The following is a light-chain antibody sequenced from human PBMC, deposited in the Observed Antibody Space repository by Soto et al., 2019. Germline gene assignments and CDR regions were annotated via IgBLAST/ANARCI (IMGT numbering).Light chain of an antibody. CDR2: AAS. Sequence: QMTQSPSSLSASVGDRVTITCRASQPVTNYLSWYQQKPGKAPKLFIYAASRLQSGVPSRFSGGGSGTDFTLTISSLQSGDFAVYYCQQYNNWPPFTFGPGTKVDIK. V-gene: IGKV1-39*01. CDR3: QQYNNWPPFT. J-gene: IGKJ3*01. CDR1: QPVTNY.